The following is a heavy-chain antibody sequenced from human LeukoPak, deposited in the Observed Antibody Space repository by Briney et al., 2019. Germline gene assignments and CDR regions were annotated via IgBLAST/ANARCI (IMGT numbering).Heavy chain of an antibody. D-gene: IGHD3-10*01. CDR2: IKQDGSEK. Sequence: PGGSLRLSCAASGFTFGSYWMSWVRQAPGKGLEWVANIKQDGSEKYYVDSVKGRFTISRDNAKNSLYLQMNSLRAEDTAVYYCATTDLYGSGSYYGDYWGQGTLVTVSS. V-gene: IGHV3-7*01. CDR1: GFTFGSYW. CDR3: ATTDLYGSGSYYGDY. J-gene: IGHJ4*02.